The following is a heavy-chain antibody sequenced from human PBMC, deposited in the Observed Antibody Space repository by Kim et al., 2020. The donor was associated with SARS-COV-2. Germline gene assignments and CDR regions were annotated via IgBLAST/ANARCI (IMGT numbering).Heavy chain of an antibody. J-gene: IGHJ6*02. V-gene: IGHV3-13*04. CDR3: ARGGSGSALRNHYYYYYGMDV. CDR1: GFTFSSYD. Sequence: GGSLRLSCAASGFTFSSYDMHWVRQATGKGLEWVSAIGTAGDTNYPGSVKGRFTISKENAKNSLYLQMNSLRAGDTAVYYCARGGSGSALRNHYYYYYGMDVWGQGTTVTVSS. D-gene: IGHD6-19*01. CDR2: IGTAGDT.